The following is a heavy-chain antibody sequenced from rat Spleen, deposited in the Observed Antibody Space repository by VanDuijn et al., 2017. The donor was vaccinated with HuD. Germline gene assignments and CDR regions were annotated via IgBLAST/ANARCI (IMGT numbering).Heavy chain of an antibody. D-gene: IGHD4-3*01. Sequence: EVQLVESGGGLMQPGRSLKLSCAASGFTFSNYYMAWVRQAPTKGLEWVAYISAGGDSTYYRDSVKGRFTISRDNVQNTLYLQMNKLGSEDTGTYYCAREELGVRDWGQGVMVTVSS. V-gene: IGHV5-27*01. CDR1: GFTFSNYY. J-gene: IGHJ2*01. CDR3: AREELGVRD. CDR2: ISAGGDST.